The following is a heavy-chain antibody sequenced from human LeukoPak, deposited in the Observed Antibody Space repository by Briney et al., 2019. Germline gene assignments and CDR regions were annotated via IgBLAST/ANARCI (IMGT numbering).Heavy chain of an antibody. CDR2: ISWNSGSI. V-gene: IGHV3-9*01. J-gene: IGHJ4*02. D-gene: IGHD3-22*01. Sequence: PGRSLRLSCAASGFTFDDYAMHWVRQAPGKGLEWVSGISWNSGSIGYADSVKGRFTISRNNAKNSLYLQMNSQRAEDTALYYCAKAASSGYSLQGFDYWGQGTLVTVSS. CDR3: AKAASSGYSLQGFDY. CDR1: GFTFDDYA.